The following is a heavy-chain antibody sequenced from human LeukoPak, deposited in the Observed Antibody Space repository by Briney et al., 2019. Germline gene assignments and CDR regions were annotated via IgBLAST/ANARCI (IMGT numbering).Heavy chain of an antibody. J-gene: IGHJ4*02. D-gene: IGHD3-16*01. CDR2: INPNSGGT. CDR3: ARVLNYYEPFDN. Sequence: ASVKVSCKASGYTFSGYQVHWLRQAPGQGLEWMGRINPNSGGTDYAQKFQGKVTMTRDTSISTAYMELSRLRSDDTAVYYCARVLNYYEPFDNWGQGTLVTVSS. CDR1: GYTFSGYQ. V-gene: IGHV1-2*06.